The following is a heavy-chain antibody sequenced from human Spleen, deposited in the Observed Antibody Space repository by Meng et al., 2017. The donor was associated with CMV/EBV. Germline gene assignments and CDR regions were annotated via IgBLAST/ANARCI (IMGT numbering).Heavy chain of an antibody. CDR1: GFSLSGYS. D-gene: IGHD6-6*01. Sequence: ESLKISCEVSGFSLSGYSMNWVRQAPGKGLEWIGSIYYSGSTYYNPSLKSRVTISVDTSKNQFSLKLSSVTAADTAVYYCARLAPSYSSSWQSYYYYYGMDVWSQGTTVTVSS. V-gene: IGHV4-38-2*01. CDR3: ARLAPSYSSSWQSYYYYYGMDV. J-gene: IGHJ6*02. CDR2: IYYSGST.